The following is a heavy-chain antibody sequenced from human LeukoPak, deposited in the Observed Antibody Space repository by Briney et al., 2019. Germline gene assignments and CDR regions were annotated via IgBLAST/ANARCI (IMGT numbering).Heavy chain of an antibody. D-gene: IGHD3-22*01. V-gene: IGHV4-39*01. CDR2: IYYSGST. CDR1: GDSISTSSYH. J-gene: IGHJ4*02. Sequence: KPSETLSLTCTVSGDSISTSSYHWGWIRQPPGKGLEWLGSIYYSGSTYYNPSLKSRVTISVDTSKNQFSLNLYSVTAADTAVFYCARSYYYDYRQIDYWGQGTLVTVSS. CDR3: ARSYYYDYRQIDY.